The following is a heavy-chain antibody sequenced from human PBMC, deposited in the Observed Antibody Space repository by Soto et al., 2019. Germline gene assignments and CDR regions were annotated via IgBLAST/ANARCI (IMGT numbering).Heavy chain of an antibody. V-gene: IGHV4-30-2*01. Sequence: QLQLQGSGSGLVKPSQTLSLTCAVSGGSISSGGYSWSWIRQPPGKGLEWIGYIYHSGSTYYNPSLKSRVTISVDRSKNQFSLKLSSVTAADTAVYYCARGRPTDAFDIWGQGTMVTVSS. CDR1: GGSISSGGYS. CDR3: ARGRPTDAFDI. J-gene: IGHJ3*02. CDR2: IYHSGST.